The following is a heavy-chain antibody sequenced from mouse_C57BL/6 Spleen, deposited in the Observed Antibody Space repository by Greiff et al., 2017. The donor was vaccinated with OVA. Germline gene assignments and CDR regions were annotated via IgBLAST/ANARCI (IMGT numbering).Heavy chain of an antibody. CDR1: GYTFTDYY. D-gene: IGHD2-2*01. Sequence: EVKLMESGPVLVKPGASVRMSCKASGYTFTDYYMNWVKQSHGKSLEWIGVINPYNGGTSYNQKFKGKATLTVDKSSSTAYMELNSLTSEDSAVYYCARGVTTWYFDVWGTGTTVTVSS. V-gene: IGHV1-19*01. CDR2: INPYNGGT. J-gene: IGHJ1*03. CDR3: ARGVTTWYFDV.